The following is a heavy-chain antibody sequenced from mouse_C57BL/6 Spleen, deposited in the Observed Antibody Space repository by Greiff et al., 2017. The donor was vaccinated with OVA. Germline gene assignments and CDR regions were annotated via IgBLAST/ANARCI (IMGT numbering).Heavy chain of an antibody. V-gene: IGHV1-72*01. CDR1: GYTFTSYW. D-gene: IGHD1-1*01. CDR2: IDPNSGGT. J-gene: IGHJ2*01. Sequence: VKQSCKAFGYTFTSYWMHWVKQRPGRGLEWIGRIDPNSGGTKYNEKFKSKATLTVDKPSSTAYMQLSSLTSEDSAVYYCARTSTVVAPYFDYWGQGTTLTVSS. CDR3: ARTSTVVAPYFDY.